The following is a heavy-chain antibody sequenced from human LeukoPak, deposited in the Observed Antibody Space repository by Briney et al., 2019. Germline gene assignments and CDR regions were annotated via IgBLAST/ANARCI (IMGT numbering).Heavy chain of an antibody. Sequence: GGSLRLSCAASGLTFDDYAIHWVRQLPGKGLEWVSGISGSGGSTYYADSVKGRFTISRDNSKNTLYLQMNSLRAEDTAVYYCAKVEFANYDFWSGESIWGQGTLVTVSS. J-gene: IGHJ4*02. V-gene: IGHV3-23*01. CDR2: ISGSGGST. CDR3: AKVEFANYDFWSGESI. CDR1: GLTFDDYA. D-gene: IGHD3-3*01.